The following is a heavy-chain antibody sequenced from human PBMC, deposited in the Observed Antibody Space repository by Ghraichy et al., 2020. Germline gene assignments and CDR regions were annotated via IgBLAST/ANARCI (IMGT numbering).Heavy chain of an antibody. D-gene: IGHD6-19*01. V-gene: IGHV4-59*01. CDR2: IYYSGST. CDR1: GGSISSYY. Sequence: SETLSLTCTVSGGSISSYYWSWIRQPPGKGLEWIGYIYYSGSTNYNPSLKSRVTISVDTSKNQFSLKLSSVTAAATAVYYCARGGPWLEPFDYWGQGTLVTVSS. J-gene: IGHJ4*02. CDR3: ARGGPWLEPFDY.